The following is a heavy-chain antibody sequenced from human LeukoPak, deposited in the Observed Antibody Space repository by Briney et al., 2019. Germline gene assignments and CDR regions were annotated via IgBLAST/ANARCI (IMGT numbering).Heavy chain of an antibody. CDR2: TNPNSGNT. V-gene: IGHV1-8*01. CDR3: ARGRGTMVRGAMKRYYMDV. Sequence: GASVKVSCKASGYTFTSYDINWVRQATGQGPEWMGWTNPNSGNTGYAQKFQGRVTMTRNASISTAYMELSSLRSEDTAVYYCARGRGTMVRGAMKRYYMDVWGKGTTVTISS. J-gene: IGHJ6*03. CDR1: GYTFTSYD. D-gene: IGHD3-10*01.